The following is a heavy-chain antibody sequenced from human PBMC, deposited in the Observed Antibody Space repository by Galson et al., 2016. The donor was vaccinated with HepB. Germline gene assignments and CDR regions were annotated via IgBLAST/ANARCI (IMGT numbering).Heavy chain of an antibody. D-gene: IGHD5-12*01. Sequence: SETLSLTCSVSGVSISSYYWNWIRQTAGKGLEWIGRIYISGSTNYNPPLKSRVTLSLDTSKNQFSLNLESVTAADTAVYSCARSGGFDYHFENWGQGILVTVSS. CDR3: ARSGGFDYHFEN. CDR2: IYISGST. J-gene: IGHJ4*02. CDR1: GVSISSYY. V-gene: IGHV4-4*07.